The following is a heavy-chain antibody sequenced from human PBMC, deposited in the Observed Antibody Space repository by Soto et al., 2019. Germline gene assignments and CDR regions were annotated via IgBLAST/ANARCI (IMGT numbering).Heavy chain of an antibody. Sequence: GGSLRLSCAASGFTFSSYGMHWVRQAPGKGLEWVAVIWYDGSNKYYADSVKGRFTISRDNSKNTLYLQMNSLRAEDTAVYYCARGVLKVDYFDYWGQGTLVTVSS. CDR1: GFTFSSYG. V-gene: IGHV3-33*01. J-gene: IGHJ4*02. D-gene: IGHD2-2*01. CDR3: ARGVLKVDYFDY. CDR2: IWYDGSNK.